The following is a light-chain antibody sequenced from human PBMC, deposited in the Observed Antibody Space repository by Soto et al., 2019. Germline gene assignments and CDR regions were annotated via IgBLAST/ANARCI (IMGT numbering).Light chain of an antibody. CDR3: QQYSNWPPIT. CDR2: DTS. CDR1: QSVSIH. Sequence: VMTQSPGTLSVSLGERATLSCRASQSVSIHLAWYQQKPGQAPRLLIYDTSTRATGIPARFSGSGSGAEFTLTISSLQSEDFAVYYCQQYSNWPPITFGQGTRLEIK. J-gene: IGKJ5*01. V-gene: IGKV3-15*01.